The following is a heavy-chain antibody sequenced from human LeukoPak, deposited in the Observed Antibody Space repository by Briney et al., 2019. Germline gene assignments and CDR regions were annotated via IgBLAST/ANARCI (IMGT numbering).Heavy chain of an antibody. V-gene: IGHV1-69*05. D-gene: IGHD3-10*01. Sequence: SVKVSCKASGGTFSSYAISWVRQAPGQGLEWMGGIIPIFGTANYAQKFQGRVTITTDESTSTAYMELSSLRSEDPAVYYCARDSPWGFGEPHWYFDLWGHGTLVTVSS. CDR2: IIPIFGTA. J-gene: IGHJ2*01. CDR1: GGTFSSYA. CDR3: ARDSPWGFGEPHWYFDL.